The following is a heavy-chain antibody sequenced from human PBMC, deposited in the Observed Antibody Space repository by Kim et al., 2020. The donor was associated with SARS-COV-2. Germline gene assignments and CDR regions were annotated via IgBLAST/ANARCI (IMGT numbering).Heavy chain of an antibody. CDR1: GFTISTGG. J-gene: IGHJ6*02. V-gene: IGHV3-74*01. Sequence: GGSLRLSCAASGFTISTGGMDWVRQAPGKGPVWVSFIDAVGSTTTYADSVRGRFTISRDTAKNTLYLQMHSLRAEDTAVDYCARGRDYAMDVWGQGTTVT. CDR3: ARGRDYAMDV. CDR2: IDAVGSTT.